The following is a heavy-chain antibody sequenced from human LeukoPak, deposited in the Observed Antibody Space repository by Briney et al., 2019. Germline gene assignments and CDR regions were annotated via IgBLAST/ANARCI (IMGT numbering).Heavy chain of an antibody. CDR1: GGSISSYY. J-gene: IGHJ3*02. D-gene: IGHD2-15*01. Sequence: PSETLSLTCTVSGGSISSYYWSWIRQAAGKGLEWIGRIYTSGSTNYNPSLKSRVTMSVDTSKNQFSLKLSSVTAADTAVYYCAREILLLSQDAFDIWGQGTMVTVSS. CDR3: AREILLLSQDAFDI. CDR2: IYTSGST. V-gene: IGHV4-4*07.